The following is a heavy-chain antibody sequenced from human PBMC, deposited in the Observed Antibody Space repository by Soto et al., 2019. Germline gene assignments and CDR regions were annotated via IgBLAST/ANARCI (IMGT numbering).Heavy chain of an antibody. D-gene: IGHD3-16*01. Sequence: QVQLVESGGGVVPPGRSLRLSCAASGFTFSNYAIHWVRQAPGKGLEWVAVISYDGSKKYYADSVKGRFTISRDNSKSTRYLQMNSLRVEDTAVYYCARAGEYREFDYCGQGTLVTVSS. J-gene: IGHJ4*02. CDR3: ARAGEYREFDY. V-gene: IGHV3-30-3*01. CDR2: ISYDGSKK. CDR1: GFTFSNYA.